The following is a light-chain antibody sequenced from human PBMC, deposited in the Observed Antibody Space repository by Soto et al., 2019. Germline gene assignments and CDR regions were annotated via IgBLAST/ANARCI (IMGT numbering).Light chain of an antibody. Sequence: SVLTQPPSASGSPGQSVTISCTGTSSDVGGYNFVSWYQQHPGKAPKLMIYEVSKRPSGIPDRFSGSKSGNTASLTVPGLQAEDEADYYCSSYAGNRHFYVFGTGTKVTVL. CDR3: SSYAGNRHFYV. V-gene: IGLV2-8*01. CDR2: EVS. J-gene: IGLJ1*01. CDR1: SSDVGGYNF.